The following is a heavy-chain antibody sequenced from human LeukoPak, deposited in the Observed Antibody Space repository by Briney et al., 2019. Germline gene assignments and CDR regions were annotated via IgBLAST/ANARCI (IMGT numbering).Heavy chain of an antibody. Sequence: GGSLRLSCAASGFTFSSYSMNWVRQAPGKGLEWVSVIYSGGSTYYADSVKGRFTISRDNSKNTLYLQMNSLRAEDTAVYYCAKDRWELRDDYYFDYWGQGTLVTVSS. D-gene: IGHD1-26*01. CDR3: AKDRWELRDDYYFDY. CDR1: GFTFSSYS. V-gene: IGHV3-66*01. J-gene: IGHJ4*02. CDR2: IYSGGST.